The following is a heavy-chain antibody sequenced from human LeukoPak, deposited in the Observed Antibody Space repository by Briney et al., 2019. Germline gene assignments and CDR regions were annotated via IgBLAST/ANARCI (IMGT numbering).Heavy chain of an antibody. D-gene: IGHD1/OR15-1a*01. CDR1: GYRFTSKW. J-gene: IGHJ3*02. Sequence: AGESLKISCKGSGYRFTSKWIGWVRQMPGKGLEWMGVIYPADSDTRYSPSFQGQVTISADKSITTAYLQWSSLQASDTAMYFCARSDTVETTSGPSEPNDAFDIWGQGTMVTVSS. CDR3: ARSDTVETTSGPSEPNDAFDI. V-gene: IGHV5-51*01. CDR2: IYPADSDT.